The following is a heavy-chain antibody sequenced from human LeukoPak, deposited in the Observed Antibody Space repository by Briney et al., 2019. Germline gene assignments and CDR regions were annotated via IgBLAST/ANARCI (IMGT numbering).Heavy chain of an antibody. CDR2: IYYSGST. V-gene: IGHV4-30-4*01. J-gene: IGHJ2*01. CDR1: GGSISCGDYY. CDR3: AREARNTYFDL. Sequence: SETLSLTCTVSGGSISCGDYYWSWIRQPPGTGLEWIGYIYYSGSTYYNPSLKGRVTISVDTSKNQFSLKLSSVTAADTAVYYCAREARNTYFDLWGRGTLVTVSS. D-gene: IGHD6-6*01.